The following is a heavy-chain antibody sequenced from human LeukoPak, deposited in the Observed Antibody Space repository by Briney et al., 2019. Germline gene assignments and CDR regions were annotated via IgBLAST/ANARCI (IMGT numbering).Heavy chain of an antibody. J-gene: IGHJ5*02. Sequence: ASVKVSCKASGYTFTSYAMHWVRQAPGQRLEWMGWINAGNGNTKYSQKFQGRVTITGDTSASTAYMELSSLRSEDTAVYYCARKYSSSWYNWFDPWGQGTLVTVSS. CDR3: ARKYSSSWYNWFDP. D-gene: IGHD6-13*01. CDR1: GYTFTSYA. CDR2: INAGNGNT. V-gene: IGHV1-3*01.